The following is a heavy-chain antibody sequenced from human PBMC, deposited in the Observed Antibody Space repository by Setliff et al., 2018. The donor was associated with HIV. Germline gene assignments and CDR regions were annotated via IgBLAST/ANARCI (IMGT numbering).Heavy chain of an antibody. D-gene: IGHD3-22*01. V-gene: IGHV4-39*07. CDR3: ARGHYPYDSSGYYYDAFDI. CDR1: GGSISSDSYY. CDR2: IYYSEST. Sequence: SETLSLTCTVSGGSISSDSYYWGWIRQPPGKGLEWIGSIYYSESTYYNPSLKSRVSISVDTSKNQFSLKLSSVTAADTAVYYCARGHYPYDSSGYYYDAFDIWGQGTMVTVSS. J-gene: IGHJ3*02.